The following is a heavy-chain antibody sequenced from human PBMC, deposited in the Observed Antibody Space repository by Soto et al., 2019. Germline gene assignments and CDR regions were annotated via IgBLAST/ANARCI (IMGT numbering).Heavy chain of an antibody. Sequence: QVQLVQSGAEVKKPGASGKVSCKASGYTFTSYYMHWVRQAPGQGLEWMGIINPSGGSTSYAQKVQGRVTMTRDTSTSTGYMELSSLRSEDTAVYYCASPGIAAAGTGGNYWGQGTLVTVSS. CDR1: GYTFTSYY. CDR2: INPSGGST. J-gene: IGHJ4*02. V-gene: IGHV1-46*01. D-gene: IGHD6-13*01. CDR3: ASPGIAAAGTGGNY.